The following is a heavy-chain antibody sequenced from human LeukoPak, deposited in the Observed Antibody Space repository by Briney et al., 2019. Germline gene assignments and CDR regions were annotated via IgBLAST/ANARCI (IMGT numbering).Heavy chain of an antibody. D-gene: IGHD3-22*01. CDR3: ARAPFEITTIVVVRVDAFDI. CDR2: IGSAI. CDR1: GFTFSDFS. V-gene: IGHV3-48*01. Sequence: PGGSLRLSCVASGFTFSDFSLNWVRQAPGKGLEWISYIGSAIYYADSVKGRFTISRDNAKNSLYLQMNSLRAEDTAVYYCARAPFEITTIVVVRVDAFDIWGQGTMVTVSS. J-gene: IGHJ3*02.